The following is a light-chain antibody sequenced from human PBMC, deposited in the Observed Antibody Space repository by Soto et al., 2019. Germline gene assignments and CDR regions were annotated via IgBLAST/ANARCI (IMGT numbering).Light chain of an antibody. Sequence: QSALAQPASVSGSPGQSITISCTGTNSDVGGNNYVSWYQQYPGKAPKFVIFEVSKRPSGVSNRFSGSKSGNTASLTISGLQAEDEADYYCSSYTTTSVLYVFGTGTKVTVL. CDR2: EVS. CDR1: NSDVGGNNY. J-gene: IGLJ1*01. CDR3: SSYTTTSVLYV. V-gene: IGLV2-14*01.